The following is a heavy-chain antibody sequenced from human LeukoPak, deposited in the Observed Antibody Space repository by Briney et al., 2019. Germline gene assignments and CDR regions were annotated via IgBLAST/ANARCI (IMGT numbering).Heavy chain of an antibody. V-gene: IGHV3-30*04. CDR3: ARVVGDRDY. CDR1: GFTFSSYA. J-gene: IGHJ4*02. CDR2: ISYDGSNK. Sequence: GGSLRLSCAASGFTFSSYAMHWVRQAPGKGLEWVAVISYDGSNKYYADSVKGRFTISGDNSKNSLYLQMNSLRAEDTAVYYCARVVGDRDYWGQGTLVTVSS.